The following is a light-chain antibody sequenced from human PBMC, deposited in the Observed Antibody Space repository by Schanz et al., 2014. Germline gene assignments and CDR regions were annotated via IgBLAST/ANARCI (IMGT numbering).Light chain of an antibody. CDR2: GAS. V-gene: IGKV3D-15*01. CDR3: QQYERPPLYT. J-gene: IGKJ2*01. Sequence: EIVMTQSPATLSVSPGERATLSCRASQSVSSNLAWYQQKPGQAPRLLIYGASTRATGIPARFSGSGSGTEFTLTVTSLAPEDFAVYYCQQYERPPLYTFGQGTKLEI. CDR1: QSVSSN.